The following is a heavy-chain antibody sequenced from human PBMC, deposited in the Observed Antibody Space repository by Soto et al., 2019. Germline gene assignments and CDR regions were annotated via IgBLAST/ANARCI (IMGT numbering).Heavy chain of an antibody. Sequence: QVQLVQSGAEVKKPGASVKVSCKASGNTFTSYDINWVRQATGQGLEYLGWMNPNSGNTAYVQKFQGRVPMTWDTSITTAYMELSSLRSEDTAVYFCARGVKYGAYSRWFDPWGQGTLVTVSS. CDR1: GNTFTSYD. CDR2: MNPNSGNT. D-gene: IGHD4-17*01. CDR3: ARGVKYGAYSRWFDP. J-gene: IGHJ5*02. V-gene: IGHV1-8*01.